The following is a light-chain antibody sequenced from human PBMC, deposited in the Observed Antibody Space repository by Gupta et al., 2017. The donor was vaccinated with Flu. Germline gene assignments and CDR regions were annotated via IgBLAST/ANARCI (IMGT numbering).Light chain of an antibody. CDR1: ESLNRF. J-gene: IGKJ2*01. CDR3: QQADRSPRT. CDR2: QKF. Sequence: DVQLTQSPSSLSASVGDRVTITCRASESLNRFLNWYHQTPGRPPKLLIYQKFHLHSGVPGRFSGSGSAIEFTLTINSLQPEDSGVYYCQQADRSPRTFGQGTKVDVK. V-gene: IGKV1-39*01.